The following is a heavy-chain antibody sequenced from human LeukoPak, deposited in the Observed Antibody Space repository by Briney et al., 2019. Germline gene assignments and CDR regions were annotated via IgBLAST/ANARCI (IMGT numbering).Heavy chain of an antibody. V-gene: IGHV3-13*01. D-gene: IGHD2-2*01. J-gene: IGHJ3*02. Sequence: PGGSLRLSCAASGFTFSSYEMHWVRQATGKGLEWVSAIGTAGDTYYPGSVKGRFTISRENAKNSLYLQMNSLRAGDTAVYYCARATDCSSTSCYSGAFDIWGQGTMVTVSS. CDR1: GFTFSSYE. CDR3: ARATDCSSTSCYSGAFDI. CDR2: IGTAGDT.